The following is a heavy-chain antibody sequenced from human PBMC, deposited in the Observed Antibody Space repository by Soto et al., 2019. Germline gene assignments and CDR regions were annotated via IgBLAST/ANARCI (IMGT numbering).Heavy chain of an antibody. Sequence: EERLVESGGGLVQPGGSLRLSCAISGFTFRRDWRNWVRQAPGKGLEWVAHINQDGTQKYYVDSVKGRFTIFRDNAKNSLYLQMNSLRVEDTAVYYCSGGVGDAVWGQGTLVTVSS. J-gene: IGHJ4*02. CDR3: SGGVGDAV. D-gene: IGHD1-26*01. V-gene: IGHV3-7*04. CDR2: INQDGTQK. CDR1: GFTFRRDW.